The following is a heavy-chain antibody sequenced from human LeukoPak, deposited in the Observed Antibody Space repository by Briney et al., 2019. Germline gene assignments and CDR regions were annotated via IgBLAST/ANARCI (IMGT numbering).Heavy chain of an antibody. CDR2: IYYSGST. CDR1: GGSISSGGYY. J-gene: IGHJ4*02. V-gene: IGHV4-31*03. CDR3: ARDRYSGYDLSGIFDY. Sequence: PSQTLSPTCTVSGGSISSGGYYWSWIRQHPGKGLEWIGYIYYSGSTYYNPSLKSRVTISVDTSKNQFSLKLSSVTAADTAVYYCARDRYSGYDLSGIFDYWGQGTLVTVSS. D-gene: IGHD5-12*01.